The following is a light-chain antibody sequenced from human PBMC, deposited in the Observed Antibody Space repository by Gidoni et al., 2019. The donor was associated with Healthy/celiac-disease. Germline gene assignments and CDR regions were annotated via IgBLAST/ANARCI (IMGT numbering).Light chain of an antibody. Sequence: DIQMTQSASSLSASVGDRVTITCQASQDISNYLNWYQQKPGKAPKLLLYDASNLETGGQSRFSGSGSGTDFTFTISSLQPEDIATYYCQQYDNLPLTFGQGTRLEIK. V-gene: IGKV1-33*01. CDR3: QQYDNLPLT. CDR2: DAS. J-gene: IGKJ5*01. CDR1: QDISNY.